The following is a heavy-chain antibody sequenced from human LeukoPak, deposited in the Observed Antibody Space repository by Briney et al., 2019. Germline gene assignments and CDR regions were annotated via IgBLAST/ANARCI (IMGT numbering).Heavy chain of an antibody. J-gene: IGHJ4*02. CDR1: GFTFGSYW. CDR3: ARVVDTHFDY. V-gene: IGHV3-74*01. Sequence: GGSLRLSCAASGFTFGSYWMHWVRQAPGKGLVWVSRIKSDGSTTTYADSVKGRFTISRDNAKNTLYLQMNSLRAEDTAVYYCARVVDTHFDYWGQGTLVTVSS. D-gene: IGHD5-18*01. CDR2: IKSDGSTT.